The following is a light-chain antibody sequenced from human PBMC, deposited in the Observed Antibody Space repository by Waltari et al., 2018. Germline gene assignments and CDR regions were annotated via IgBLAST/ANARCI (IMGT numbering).Light chain of an antibody. J-gene: IGKJ4*01. CDR3: QQYYGVPLT. CDR1: QSILYSSNNKNY. V-gene: IGKV4-1*01. CDR2: WAS. Sequence: DIVMTQSPDSLAVSLGERATINCKSSQSILYSSNNKNYLAWYQQKPGQPPKLLISWASTRESGVPDRFSGSGSGTDFTLTINSLQPEDVAVYYCQQYYGVPLTFGGGTKVEIK.